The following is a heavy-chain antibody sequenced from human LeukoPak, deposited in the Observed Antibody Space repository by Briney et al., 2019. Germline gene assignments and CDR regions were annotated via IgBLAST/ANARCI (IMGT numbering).Heavy chain of an antibody. J-gene: IGHJ4*02. CDR2: ISGSGGST. V-gene: IGHV3-23*01. D-gene: IGHD6-19*01. CDR3: AKDRSYSSGWFDY. CDR1: GFTFSSYA. Sequence: PGGSLRLSCAAAGFTFSSYAMSWVRQAPGKGLEWVSAISGSGGSTYYADSVKGRFTISRDNSKNTLYLQMNSLRAEDTAVYYCAKDRSYSSGWFDYWGQGTLVTVSS.